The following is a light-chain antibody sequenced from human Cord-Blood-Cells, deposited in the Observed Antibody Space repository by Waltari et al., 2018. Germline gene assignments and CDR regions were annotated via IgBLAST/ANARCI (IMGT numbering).Light chain of an antibody. Sequence: EIVLTQSPATLSLPPGARATLTCRATQRVSSYLAWYQQKPGQAPRLLLYDASNRATGMPARFSGSGSGTDFTLTISSLEPEDFAVYYCQQRSNWPPVTFGQGTRLEIK. V-gene: IGKV3-11*01. CDR2: DAS. J-gene: IGKJ5*01. CDR1: QRVSSY. CDR3: QQRSNWPPVT.